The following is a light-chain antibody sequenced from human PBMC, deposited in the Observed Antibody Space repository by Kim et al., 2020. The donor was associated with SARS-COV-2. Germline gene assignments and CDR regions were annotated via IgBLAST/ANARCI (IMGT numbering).Light chain of an antibody. Sequence: SLSPGERATLSCRARQSVGSSLAWYQQKPGLPPRLLIYDASNRATGIPGRFIGSGSGKDFALTISSLEPEDFAVYYCQQRSSWPLFGQGTRLEIK. CDR1: QSVGSS. CDR2: DAS. CDR3: QQRSSWPL. J-gene: IGKJ5*01. V-gene: IGKV3-11*01.